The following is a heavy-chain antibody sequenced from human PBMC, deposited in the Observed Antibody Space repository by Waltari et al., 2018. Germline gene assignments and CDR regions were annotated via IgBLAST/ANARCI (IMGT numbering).Heavy chain of an antibody. CDR3: TTQNTFWSWSY. D-gene: IGHD3-3*01. V-gene: IGHV3-49*04. CDR1: GPALSSFS. CDR2: MRSKAYGGTP. J-gene: IGHJ4*02. Sequence: EVQLVESGGGLTQPGRSLRLSCTTSGPALSSFSLSWVRQAPGKGLEWVGFMRSKAYGGTPKYAASVRDRFTMSRDDSKSIAYLEMNSLKTEDTAMYFCTTQNTFWSWSYWGRGTLVTVSS.